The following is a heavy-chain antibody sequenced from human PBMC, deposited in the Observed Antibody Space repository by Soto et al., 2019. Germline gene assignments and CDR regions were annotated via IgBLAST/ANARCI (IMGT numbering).Heavy chain of an antibody. CDR1: GGSFRGYY. CDR3: LIRLRGYDDDGDY. CDR2: INHSGST. D-gene: IGHD5-12*01. Sequence: QVQLQQWGAGLLKPSETLSLTCAVYGGSFRGYYWSWIRQPPGKGLEWIGEINHSGSTNYNPSLKSRVTISVDTSKNQFSLKLSSVTAADTAVYYCLIRLRGYDDDGDYWGQGTLVTVSS. V-gene: IGHV4-34*01. J-gene: IGHJ4*02.